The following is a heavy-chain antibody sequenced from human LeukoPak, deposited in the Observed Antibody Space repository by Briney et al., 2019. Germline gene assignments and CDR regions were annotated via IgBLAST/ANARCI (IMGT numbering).Heavy chain of an antibody. Sequence: GGSLRLSCAASGFTFSDYYMSWIRQAPGKGLEWVSYISSSGSTIYYADSVKGRFTISRDNAKNSLYLQMNSLRAEDTAVYYCASPGLEQQLANAFDIWGQGTMVTVSS. J-gene: IGHJ3*02. D-gene: IGHD6-13*01. V-gene: IGHV3-11*01. CDR1: GFTFSDYY. CDR3: ASPGLEQQLANAFDI. CDR2: ISSSGSTI.